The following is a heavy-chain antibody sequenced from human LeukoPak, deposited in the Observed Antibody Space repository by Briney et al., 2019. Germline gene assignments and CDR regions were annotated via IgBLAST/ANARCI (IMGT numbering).Heavy chain of an antibody. CDR1: GFTFSSYA. CDR2: ISGNAGST. Sequence: GGSLRLSCAASGFTFSSYAMSWVRQAPGKGLEWVSAISGNAGSTYYADSVTGRFTISRDNSKNTLYLQMNSLRAEDTAIYYCAKDQNMVATAPFDCWGQGTLVTVSS. D-gene: IGHD5-12*01. CDR3: AKDQNMVATAPFDC. J-gene: IGHJ4*02. V-gene: IGHV3-23*01.